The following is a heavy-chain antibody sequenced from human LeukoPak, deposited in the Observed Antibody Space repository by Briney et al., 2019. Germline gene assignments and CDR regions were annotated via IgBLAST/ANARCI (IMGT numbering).Heavy chain of an antibody. D-gene: IGHD3-10*01. V-gene: IGHV1-2*02. CDR2: INPNSGGT. J-gene: IGHJ4*02. CDR3: ARGTYGSGSSSQPPLDS. Sequence: GASVKVSCKASGYTFTGYYMHWVRQAPGQGLEWMGWINPNSGGTNYAQKFQGRVTMTRDTSISTAYMELSRLRSDDTAVYYCARGTYGSGSSSQPPLDSWGQGTLVTVSS. CDR1: GYTFTGYY.